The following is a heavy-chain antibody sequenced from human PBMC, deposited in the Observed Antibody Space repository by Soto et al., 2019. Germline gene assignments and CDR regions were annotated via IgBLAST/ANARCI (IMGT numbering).Heavy chain of an antibody. CDR3: ARNYYDSSGYSLFDY. J-gene: IGHJ4*02. CDR2: IDWDDDK. CDR1: GFSLSTSGMC. V-gene: IGHV2-70*01. Sequence: SGPTLVNPTQTLTLTCTFSGFSLSTSGMCVSWIRQPPGKALEWLALIDWDDDKYYSTSLKTRLTISKDTSKNQVVLTMTNMDPVDTATYYCARNYYDSSGYSLFDYWGQGTLVTVSS. D-gene: IGHD3-22*01.